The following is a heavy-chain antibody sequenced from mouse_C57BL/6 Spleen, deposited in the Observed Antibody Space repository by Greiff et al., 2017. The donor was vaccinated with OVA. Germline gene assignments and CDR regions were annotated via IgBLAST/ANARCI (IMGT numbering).Heavy chain of an antibody. Sequence: EVQLVESGGGLVKPGGSLKLSCAASGFTFSSYAMSWVRQTPEKRLEWVATISDGGSYTYYPDNVKGRFTISRDNAKNNLYLQMSHLKSEDTAMYYCARGGDYYGSSWFAYWGQGTLVTVSA. CDR3: ARGGDYYGSSWFAY. CDR1: GFTFSSYA. D-gene: IGHD1-1*01. V-gene: IGHV5-4*01. J-gene: IGHJ3*01. CDR2: ISDGGSYT.